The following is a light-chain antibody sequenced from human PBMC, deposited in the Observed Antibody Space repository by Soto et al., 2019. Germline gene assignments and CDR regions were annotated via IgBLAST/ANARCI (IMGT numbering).Light chain of an antibody. V-gene: IGKV1-17*01. Sequence: DIQMTQSPSSLSASVGDRVTITCRASQGIRNDLGWYQQKPGKAPKRLIYAASSLQSGVPLRVSGSGSGTEFTLTISIFEPADFETYYCHQHNISLWTFGQGTKVEIK. CDR1: QGIRND. J-gene: IGKJ1*01. CDR2: AAS. CDR3: HQHNISLWT.